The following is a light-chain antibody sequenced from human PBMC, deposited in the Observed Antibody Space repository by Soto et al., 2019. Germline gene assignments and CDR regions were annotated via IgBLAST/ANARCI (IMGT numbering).Light chain of an antibody. CDR2: AAS. Sequence: EIVMQQSPATLSVSPGERATLSCRASQSISSDLAWYQQKPGQAPSLLIYAASTRATGIPARFGGSGSGTEFTLTISSLQSEDFAVYYCQQYYRSWTFGQGTKVEIK. V-gene: IGKV3-15*01. CDR3: QQYYRSWT. J-gene: IGKJ1*01. CDR1: QSISSD.